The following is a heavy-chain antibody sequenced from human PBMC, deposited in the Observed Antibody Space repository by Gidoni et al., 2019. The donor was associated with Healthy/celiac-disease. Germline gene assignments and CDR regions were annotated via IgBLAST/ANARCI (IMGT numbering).Heavy chain of an antibody. J-gene: IGHJ4*02. D-gene: IGHD6-6*01. Sequence: QVQLQQWGAGLLRPSETLSLTCAVYGGSFSGYYWSWIRQPPGKGLEWIGEINHSGSTNYNPSLKSRVTISVDTSKNQFSLKLSSVTAADTAVYYCARGVHRSFDYWGQGTLVTVSS. CDR3: ARGVHRSFDY. V-gene: IGHV4-34*01. CDR2: INHSGST. CDR1: GGSFSGYY.